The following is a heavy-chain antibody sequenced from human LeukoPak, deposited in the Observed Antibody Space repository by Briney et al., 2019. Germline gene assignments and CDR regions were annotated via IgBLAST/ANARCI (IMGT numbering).Heavy chain of an antibody. CDR1: GYSFTNYW. D-gene: IGHD2-2*02. CDR2: IYPGDSDT. Sequence: GESLKISFKGSGYSFTNYWIGWVRQMPGKGLEWMGTIYPGDSDTTYSPSFQGQVTISADKSIGTAYLQWSSLKASDTAMYYCARQEVLYHFAYWGQGTLVTVSS. V-gene: IGHV5-51*01. CDR3: ARQEVLYHFAY. J-gene: IGHJ4*02.